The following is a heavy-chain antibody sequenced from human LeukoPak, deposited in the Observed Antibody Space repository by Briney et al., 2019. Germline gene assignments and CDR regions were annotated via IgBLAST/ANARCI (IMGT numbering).Heavy chain of an antibody. Sequence: SETLSLTCTVSGGSISSGGYYWSWIRQHPGKGLEWIGYIYYSGSTYYNPSLKSRVTISIDTSKNQFSLKLSSVTAADTAVYYCASSTYYDSSGYYFPPATTIDYWGQGTLVTVSS. J-gene: IGHJ4*02. CDR3: ASSTYYDSSGYYFPPATTIDY. V-gene: IGHV4-31*03. CDR1: GGSISSGGYY. D-gene: IGHD3-22*01. CDR2: IYYSGST.